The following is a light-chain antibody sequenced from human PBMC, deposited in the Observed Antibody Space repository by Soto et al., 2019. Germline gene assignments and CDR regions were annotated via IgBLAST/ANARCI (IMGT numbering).Light chain of an antibody. J-gene: IGLJ3*02. Sequence: QSVVTQPPSASGTPGQRVTFSYSGSSSNIGSNYVYCYQQLPGTAPKLLIYGSNQRPSGVPDRFSGSRSDTSVSLAISGLRSEDEADYYCAPWNDSLSGPGVFGGGTKLTVL. V-gene: IGLV1-47*01. CDR3: APWNDSLSGPGV. CDR2: GSN. CDR1: SSNIGSNY.